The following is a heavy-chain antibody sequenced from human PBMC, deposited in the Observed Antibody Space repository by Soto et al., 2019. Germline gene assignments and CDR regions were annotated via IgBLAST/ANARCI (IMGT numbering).Heavy chain of an antibody. D-gene: IGHD6-19*01. CDR2: IYYSGST. V-gene: IGHV4-59*01. CDR3: ARASTCQWLAYDY. Sequence: SETLSLTCTVSGGSISSYYWSWIRQPPGKGLEWIGYIYYSGSTNYNPSLKSRVTISVDTSKNQFSLKLSSVTAADTAVYYCARASTCQWLAYDYWGQGTLVTVSS. J-gene: IGHJ4*02. CDR1: GGSISSYY.